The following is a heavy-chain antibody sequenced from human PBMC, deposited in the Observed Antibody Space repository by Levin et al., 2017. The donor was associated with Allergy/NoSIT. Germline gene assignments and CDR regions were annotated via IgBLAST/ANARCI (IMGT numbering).Heavy chain of an antibody. CDR1: AFSISSGYY. CDR3: ARGYCTGGSCPRNDY. D-gene: IGHD2-15*01. J-gene: IGHJ4*02. CDR2: IHHSGST. V-gene: IGHV4-38-2*01. Sequence: SQTLSLTCAVSAFSISSGYYWGWIRQPPGKGLEWIGSIHHSGSTYYNPSLKSRVTISVDTTKHQFSLKLSSVTAADTAVYYCARGYCTGGSCPRNDYWGQGTLVTVSS.